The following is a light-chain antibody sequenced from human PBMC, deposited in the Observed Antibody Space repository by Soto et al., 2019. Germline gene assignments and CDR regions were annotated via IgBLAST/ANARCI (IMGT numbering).Light chain of an antibody. CDR2: DAS. J-gene: IGKJ5*01. Sequence: EIVLTQSPAXPSFSXXXXXXPXXXXXLIVSSYLAWYQQNPGQAPRLLIYDASNRATGIPARFSGSGSGTDFTLTISSLEPEDFAVYYCQQRSNWPPITFGQGTRLEIK. CDR1: LIVSSY. CDR3: QQRSNWPPIT. V-gene: IGKV3-11*01.